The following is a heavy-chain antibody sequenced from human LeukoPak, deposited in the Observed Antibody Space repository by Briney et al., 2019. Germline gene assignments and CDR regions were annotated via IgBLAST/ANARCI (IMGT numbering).Heavy chain of an antibody. CDR2: IYHSGTT. D-gene: IGHD6-13*01. Sequence: SGTLSLTCAVSGAFITNSHWWSWARQPPGKGLEWIGEIYHSGTTNYNPSLKSRVTISVDTSKNQFSLKLSSVTAADTAVYYCARTGIAAAGTIEIIDYWGQGTLVTVSS. CDR3: ARTGIAAAGTIEIIDY. J-gene: IGHJ4*02. V-gene: IGHV4-4*02. CDR1: GAFITNSHW.